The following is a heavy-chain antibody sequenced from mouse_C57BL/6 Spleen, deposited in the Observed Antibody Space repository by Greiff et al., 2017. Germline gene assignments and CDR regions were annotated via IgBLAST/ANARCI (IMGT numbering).Heavy chain of an antibody. CDR2: IYPGDGDT. J-gene: IGHJ3*01. D-gene: IGHD1-1*01. Sequence: VQLQQSGPELVKPGASVKISCKASGYAFSSSWMNWVKQRPGKGLEWIGRIYPGDGDTNYNGKFKGKATLTADKSSSTAYMQLSSLASEDSAVYFCAHYYDSGAYWGQGTLVTVSA. CDR1: GYAFSSSW. CDR3: AHYYDSGAY. V-gene: IGHV1-82*01.